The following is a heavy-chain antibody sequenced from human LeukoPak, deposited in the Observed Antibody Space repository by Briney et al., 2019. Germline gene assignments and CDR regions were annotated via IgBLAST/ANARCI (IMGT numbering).Heavy chain of an antibody. J-gene: IGHJ4*02. CDR2: IYKYCSS. Sequence: GGSLRLSCVASGLSVSSNYMSWVRQAPGKGLEWVSVIYKYCSSYYAESVKGRFTISRDNSKNTLYIQMNSLRAEDTAVYYCARSFYDILIGYYQYFDYWGQGTPVSVSS. V-gene: IGHV3-66*01. CDR1: GLSVSSNY. CDR3: ARSFYDILIGYYQYFDY. D-gene: IGHD3-9*01.